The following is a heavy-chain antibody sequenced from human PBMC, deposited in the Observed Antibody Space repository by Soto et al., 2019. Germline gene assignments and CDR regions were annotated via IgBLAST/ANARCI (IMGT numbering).Heavy chain of an antibody. D-gene: IGHD4-4*01. V-gene: IGHV4-34*01. Sequence: SETVSLTCAVYGGSFSGYYWSWIRQPPGKGLEWIGEINHSGSTNYNPSLKSRVTISVDTSKNQFSLKLSSVTAADTAVYYCVKDPLGYSLSAYYFDYWGQGTLVTVSS. CDR1: GGSFSGYY. CDR3: VKDPLGYSLSAYYFDY. J-gene: IGHJ4*02. CDR2: INHSGST.